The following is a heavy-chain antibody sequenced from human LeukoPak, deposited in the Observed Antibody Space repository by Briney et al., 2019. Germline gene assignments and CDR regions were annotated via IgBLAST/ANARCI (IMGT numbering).Heavy chain of an antibody. Sequence: ASVKVSCKASGYTFTTYYMHWVRQAPGQGLEWMGIINPNGGSTTYAQKFQGRVTMTRDTSTSTVYMELSSLGSEDTAVYFCAGGQAHRYSSGWPDYWGQGTLVTVSS. CDR3: AGGQAHRYSSGWPDY. CDR1: GYTFTTYY. J-gene: IGHJ4*02. D-gene: IGHD6-19*01. V-gene: IGHV1-46*01. CDR2: INPNGGST.